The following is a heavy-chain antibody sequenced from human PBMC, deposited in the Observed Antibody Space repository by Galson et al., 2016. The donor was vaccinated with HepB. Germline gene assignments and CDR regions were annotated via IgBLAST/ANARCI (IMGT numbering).Heavy chain of an antibody. CDR2: INVYNGNT. CDR3: ARDDVEWELSY. Sequence: SVKVSCKASGYTFTSFNINWVRQAPGQGLEWMGRINVYNGNTNYAQKLQGRVTMTTDTSTSTAYMELRSLRSDDTAVYYCARDDVEWELSYWGQGTLVTVSS. J-gene: IGHJ4*02. D-gene: IGHD1-26*01. V-gene: IGHV1-18*01. CDR1: GYTFTSFN.